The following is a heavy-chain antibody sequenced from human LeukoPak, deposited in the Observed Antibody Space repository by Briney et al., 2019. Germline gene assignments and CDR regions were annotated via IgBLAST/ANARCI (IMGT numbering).Heavy chain of an antibody. CDR1: GYTFTSYY. J-gene: IGHJ4*02. CDR3: ARVSGGSLITSIRFDY. CDR2: INPSGGST. D-gene: IGHD2-15*01. V-gene: IGHV1-46*01. Sequence: GASVKVSCKASGYTFTSYYMHWVRQAPGQGLEWMGIINPSGGSTSYAQKFQGRVTMTSDTSTSTVYMELSSLRSEDTAVYYCARVSGGSLITSIRFDYWGQGTLVTVSS.